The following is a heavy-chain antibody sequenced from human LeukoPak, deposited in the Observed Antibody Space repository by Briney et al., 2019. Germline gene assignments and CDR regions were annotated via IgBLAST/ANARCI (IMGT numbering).Heavy chain of an antibody. CDR1: GYTFTSYD. V-gene: IGHV1-18*01. Sequence: GASVKVSCKASGYTFTSYDINWVRQATGQGLEWMGWISAYNGDTNYAQKLQGRVTMTTDTSTSTAYMELRSLRSDDTAVYYCARDLPPYNWNDLVSDAFDIWGQGTMVTVSS. D-gene: IGHD1-1*01. CDR3: ARDLPPYNWNDLVSDAFDI. J-gene: IGHJ3*02. CDR2: ISAYNGDT.